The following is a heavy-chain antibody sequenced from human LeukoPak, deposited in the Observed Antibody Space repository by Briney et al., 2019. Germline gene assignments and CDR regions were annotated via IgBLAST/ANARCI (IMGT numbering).Heavy chain of an antibody. Sequence: ASVKVSCKASGYTFTSYDINWVRQATGQGLEWMGWMNPNSGNTGYAQKFQGRVTMTRNTSISTAYMELSSLRSEDTAVYYCARPRYCSSTSCWYGMDVWGQGTTVTVSS. CDR1: GYTFTSYD. CDR3: ARPRYCSSTSCWYGMDV. J-gene: IGHJ6*02. CDR2: MNPNSGNT. D-gene: IGHD2-2*01. V-gene: IGHV1-8*01.